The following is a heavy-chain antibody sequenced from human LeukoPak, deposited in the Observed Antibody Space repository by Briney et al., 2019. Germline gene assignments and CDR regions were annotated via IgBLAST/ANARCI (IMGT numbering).Heavy chain of an antibody. V-gene: IGHV1-2*02. CDR1: GYTFTGYY. D-gene: IGHD2-2*01. CDR2: INPNSGGT. CDR3: ARDLTSAAADTYYFDY. J-gene: IGHJ4*02. Sequence: ASVKVSCKASGYTFTGYYMHWVRQAPGQGLEWMGWINPNSGGTNYAQKFQGRVTMTRGTSISTAYMELSRLRSDDTAVYYCARDLTSAAADTYYFDYWGQGTLVTVSS.